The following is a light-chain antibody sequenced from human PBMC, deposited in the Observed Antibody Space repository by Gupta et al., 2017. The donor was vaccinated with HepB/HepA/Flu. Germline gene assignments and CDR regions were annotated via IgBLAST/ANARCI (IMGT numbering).Light chain of an antibody. J-gene: IGKJ4*01. Sequence: ELVLPQPPATLSLSPGERATLSCRASQSVSSYLAWYQQKPGQAPRLLIYDASNRATGIPARFSGSGSGTDFTLTISSLEPEDFAVYYCQQRSNWPPDFGGGTKVEIK. CDR2: DAS. CDR3: QQRSNWPPD. CDR1: QSVSSY. V-gene: IGKV3-11*01.